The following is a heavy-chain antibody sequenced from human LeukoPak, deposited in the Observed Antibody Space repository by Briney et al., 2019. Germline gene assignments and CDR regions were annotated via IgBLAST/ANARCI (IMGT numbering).Heavy chain of an antibody. D-gene: IGHD6-6*01. J-gene: IGHJ4*02. CDR1: GGSFSGYY. V-gene: IGHV4-34*01. Sequence: PSETLSLTCAVYGGSFSGYYWSWIRQSPGKGLEWIGEINHSGSPNYNPSLKSRVTVSVDTSKNQFSLKLSSVTAADTAVYYCARDVGARLPGYWGQGTLVTVSS. CDR2: INHSGSP. CDR3: ARDVGARLPGY.